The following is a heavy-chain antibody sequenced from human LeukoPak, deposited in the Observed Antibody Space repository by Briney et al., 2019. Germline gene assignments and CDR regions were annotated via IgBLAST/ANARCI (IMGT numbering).Heavy chain of an antibody. V-gene: IGHV1-18*01. Sequence: ASVKVSCKASGYTFTSYGISWVRQAPGQGLEWMGWISAYNGNTNYAQKLQGRVTMTTDTSTSTAYMELRSLRSDDTAVYYCARDGASGYNQAYYMDVWGKGTTVTVSS. CDR2: ISAYNGNT. J-gene: IGHJ6*03. D-gene: IGHD5-24*01. CDR3: ARDGASGYNQAYYMDV. CDR1: GYTFTSYG.